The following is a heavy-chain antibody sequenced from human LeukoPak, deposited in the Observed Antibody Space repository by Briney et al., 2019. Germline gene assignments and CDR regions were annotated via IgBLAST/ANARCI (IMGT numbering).Heavy chain of an antibody. CDR1: GGSISSGGYY. CDR2: IYYSGST. V-gene: IGHV4-31*03. J-gene: IGHJ4*02. CDR3: ARADILTGYDPFLDY. D-gene: IGHD3-9*01. Sequence: MASQTLSLTCTVSGGSISSGGYYWSWIRQHPWEGLEWIGYIYYSGSTYYNPSLKSRVTISVDTSKNQFSLKLSSVTAADTAVYYCARADILTGYDPFLDYWGQGTLVTVSS.